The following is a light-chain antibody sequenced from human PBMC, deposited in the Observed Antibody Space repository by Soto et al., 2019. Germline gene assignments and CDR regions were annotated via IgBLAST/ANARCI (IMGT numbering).Light chain of an antibody. CDR3: QQYSSYSPYT. V-gene: IGKV1-5*03. CDR1: QSISSW. Sequence: IQMTQSPSTLSASVGDRVTITCRASQSISSWLAWYQQKPEKAPKLLIYKASSLQSGVPSRFSGSGSGTEFTLTISNLQPDDFATYYCQQYSSYSPYTFGQGTKLEIK. CDR2: KAS. J-gene: IGKJ2*01.